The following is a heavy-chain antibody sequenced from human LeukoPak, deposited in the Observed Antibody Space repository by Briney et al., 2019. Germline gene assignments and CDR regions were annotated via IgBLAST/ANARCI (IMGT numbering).Heavy chain of an antibody. CDR2: IIPIFGTA. CDR1: GGTFSSYA. D-gene: IGHD3-3*01. CDR3: ARGLHYDFWSGYWFDY. Sequence: GASVKVSCKASGGTFSSYAISWVRQAPGQGLEWMGGIIPIFGTANYAQKFQGRVTITADESMSTAYMELSSLRSEDTAVYYCARGLHYDFWSGYWFDYWGQGTLVTVSS. J-gene: IGHJ4*02. V-gene: IGHV1-69*13.